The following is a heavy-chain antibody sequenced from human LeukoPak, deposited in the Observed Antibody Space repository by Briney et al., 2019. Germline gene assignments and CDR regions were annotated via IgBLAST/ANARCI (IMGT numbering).Heavy chain of an antibody. V-gene: IGHV3-21*01. CDR1: GFTFSSYS. D-gene: IGHD5-18*01. CDR3: ARVSIQLWTLPDY. J-gene: IGHJ4*02. Sequence: GGSLRLSCAASGFTFSSYSMNWVRQAPGEGLEWVSSISSSSSYIYYADSVKGRFTISRDNAKNSLYLQMNSLRAEDTAVYYCARVSIQLWTLPDYWGQGTLVTVSS. CDR2: ISSSSSYI.